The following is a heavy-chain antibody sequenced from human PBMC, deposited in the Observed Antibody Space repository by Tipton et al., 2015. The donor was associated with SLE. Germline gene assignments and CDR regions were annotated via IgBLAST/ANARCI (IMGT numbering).Heavy chain of an antibody. Sequence: LSLTCTVSGGSISSGGYYWSWIRQAPGKGLEWVSAISGSGGSTYYADSVKGRFTISRDNSKNTLYLQMNSLRAEDTAVYYRAKGTYYYEDGAFDIWGQGTMVTVSS. V-gene: IGHV3-23*01. CDR2: ISGSGGST. J-gene: IGHJ3*02. CDR3: AKGTYYYEDGAFDI. D-gene: IGHD3-22*01. CDR1: GGSISSGGYY.